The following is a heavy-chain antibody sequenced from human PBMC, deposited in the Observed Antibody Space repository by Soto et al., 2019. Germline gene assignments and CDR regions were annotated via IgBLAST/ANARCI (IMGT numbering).Heavy chain of an antibody. V-gene: IGHV3-48*01. CDR2: ISSSSSTI. CDR1: GFTFSSYS. Sequence: EVQLVESGGGLVQPGGSLRLSWAASGFTFSSYSMNWVRQAPGKGLEWVSYISSSSSTIYYADSVKGRFTISRDNAKNSLYLQMNSLRAEDTAVYYCARENDYFDYWGQGTLVTVSS. CDR3: ARENDYFDY. D-gene: IGHD1-1*01. J-gene: IGHJ4*02.